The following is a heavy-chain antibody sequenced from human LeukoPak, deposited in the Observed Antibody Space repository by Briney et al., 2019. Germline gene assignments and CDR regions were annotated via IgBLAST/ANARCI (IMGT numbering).Heavy chain of an antibody. J-gene: IGHJ5*02. Sequence: SETLSLTCTVSGGSISSSSYYWGWIRQPPGKGLEWIGSIYYSGSTYYNPSLKSRVTISVDTSKNQFSLKLSSVTAADTAVYYCAREGCSSTSCSPWGFDPWGQGTLVTVSS. CDR3: AREGCSSTSCSPWGFDP. V-gene: IGHV4-39*07. D-gene: IGHD2-2*01. CDR2: IYYSGST. CDR1: GGSISSSSYY.